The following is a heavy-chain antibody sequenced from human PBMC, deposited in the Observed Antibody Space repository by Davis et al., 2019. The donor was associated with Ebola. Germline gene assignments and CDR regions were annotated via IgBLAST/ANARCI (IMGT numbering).Heavy chain of an antibody. Sequence: PSETLSLTCAVYGGSFSGYYWSWIRQPPGKGLEWIGEINHSGSTNYNPSLKSRVTISVDTSKNQFSLKLSSVTAADTAVYYCARESRPEGYSSSKFDYWGQGTLVTVSS. CDR1: GGSFSGYY. CDR2: INHSGST. J-gene: IGHJ4*02. V-gene: IGHV4-34*01. D-gene: IGHD6-13*01. CDR3: ARESRPEGYSSSKFDY.